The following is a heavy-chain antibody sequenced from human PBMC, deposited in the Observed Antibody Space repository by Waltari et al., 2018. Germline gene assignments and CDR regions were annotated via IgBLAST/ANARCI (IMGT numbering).Heavy chain of an antibody. CDR1: GYTLTELS. CDR3: ATPAGDSSGYDY. D-gene: IGHD3-22*01. CDR2: FDPEDGET. J-gene: IGHJ4*02. V-gene: IGHV1-24*01. Sequence: QVQLVQSGAEVKKPGASVKVSCKVSGYTLTELSMHWLRQAPGKGLEWMGGFDPEDGETIYEQKFQGRVTMTEDTSTDTDYMELSSLRSEDTAVYYCATPAGDSSGYDYWGQGTLVTVSS.